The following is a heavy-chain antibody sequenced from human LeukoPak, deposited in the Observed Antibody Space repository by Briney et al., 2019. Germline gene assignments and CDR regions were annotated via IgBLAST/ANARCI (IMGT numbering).Heavy chain of an antibody. V-gene: IGHV5-51*01. CDR1: GYSFTSYW. D-gene: IGHD6-25*01. CDR3: TTAGSAGPFYYYYYYMDV. CDR2: IYPGDSDT. J-gene: IGHJ6*03. Sequence: GESLKISCKGSGYSFTSYWIGWVRQMPGKGLEWMGIIYPGDSDTRYSPSFQGQVTISADKSISTAYLQMNSLKTEDTAVYYCTTAGSAGPFYYYYYYMDVWGKGTTVTVSS.